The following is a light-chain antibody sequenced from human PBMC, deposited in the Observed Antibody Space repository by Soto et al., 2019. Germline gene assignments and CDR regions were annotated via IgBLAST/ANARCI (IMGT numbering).Light chain of an antibody. Sequence: EIVLTQSPGTLSLSPGERATLSCRASQSVSNNYLAWNQQKPGQAPRLLIYGASYRATGITDRFSGSGSGTDVTLTISRLEPEDFAVYYCQQYGSSGTFGQGTKVEIK. CDR2: GAS. J-gene: IGKJ1*01. CDR1: QSVSNNY. V-gene: IGKV3-20*01. CDR3: QQYGSSGT.